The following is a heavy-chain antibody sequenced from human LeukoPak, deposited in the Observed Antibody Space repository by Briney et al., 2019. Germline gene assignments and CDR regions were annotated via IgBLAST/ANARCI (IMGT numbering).Heavy chain of an antibody. CDR2: IYYSGST. J-gene: IGHJ4*02. Sequence: SETLSLTCTVSGGSISSSSYYWGWIRQPPGKGLEWIGSIYYSGSTYYNPSLKSRVTMSVDTSKNQFSLKLSSVTAADTAVYYCARDTPGIVTFDYWGQGTLVTVSS. D-gene: IGHD1-26*01. CDR1: GGSISSSSYY. CDR3: ARDTPGIVTFDY. V-gene: IGHV4-39*07.